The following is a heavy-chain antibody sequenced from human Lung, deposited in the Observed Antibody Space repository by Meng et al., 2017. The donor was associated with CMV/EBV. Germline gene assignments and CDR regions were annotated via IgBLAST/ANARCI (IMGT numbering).Heavy chain of an antibody. J-gene: IGHJ4*02. CDR2: ISSSSSYI. CDR1: GFTFSYYS. CDR3: AGFGHRNIWWLGIVGFDY. V-gene: IGHV3-21*01. D-gene: IGHD2-21*01. Sequence: GGSLGLXCAASGFTFSYYSMNWVRQAPGKGLEWVSSISSSSSYIYYADSVKGRFTISRDNAKNSLYLQMNSLRAEDTAVYYCAGFGHRNIWWLGIVGFDYWXQGTLVTVSS.